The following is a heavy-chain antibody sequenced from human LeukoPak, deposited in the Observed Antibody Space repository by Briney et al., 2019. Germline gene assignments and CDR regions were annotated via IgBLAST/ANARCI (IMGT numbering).Heavy chain of an antibody. J-gene: IGHJ3*02. D-gene: IGHD4-17*01. V-gene: IGHV1-69*13. CDR2: IIPIFGTA. CDR1: GGTFSSYA. CDR3: ARAYDSSEMTTVTHDAFDI. Sequence: SVKVSCKAFGGTFSSYAISWVRQAPGQGLEWMGGIIPIFGTANYAQKFQGRVTITADESTSTAYMELSSLRSEDTAVYYCARAYDSSEMTTVTHDAFDIWGQGTMVTVSS.